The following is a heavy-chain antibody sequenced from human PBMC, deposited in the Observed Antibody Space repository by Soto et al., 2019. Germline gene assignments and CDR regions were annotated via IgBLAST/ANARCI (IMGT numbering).Heavy chain of an antibody. V-gene: IGHV3-23*01. D-gene: IGHD6-19*01. Sequence: EVQLLESGGGLVQPGGSLRLSCVGSGFFFSSYTMTWVLQAPGKGLEWVSSFSATSENTYYADSVRGRFTISRDNSKNTLFLQMNSLTAEVTAMYYCAKARDQQWVRLPFDYWGQGILVIVSS. CDR3: AKARDQQWVRLPFDY. CDR2: FSATSENT. CDR1: GFFFSSYT. J-gene: IGHJ4*02.